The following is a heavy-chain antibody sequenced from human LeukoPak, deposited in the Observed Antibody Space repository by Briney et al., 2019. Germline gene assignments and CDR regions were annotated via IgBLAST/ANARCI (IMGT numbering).Heavy chain of an antibody. CDR2: IYYSGST. J-gene: IGHJ3*02. D-gene: IGHD3-22*01. CDR3: ARPLIVGSKGAFDI. V-gene: IGHV4-59*08. CDR1: GGSISAYY. Sequence: SETLSLTCTVSGGSISAYYWSWIRQPPGQGLEWIGYIYYSGSTNYNPSLKSRVTISVDTSKNQFSLKLSSVTAADTAVYYCARPLIVGSKGAFDIWGQGTMVTVSS.